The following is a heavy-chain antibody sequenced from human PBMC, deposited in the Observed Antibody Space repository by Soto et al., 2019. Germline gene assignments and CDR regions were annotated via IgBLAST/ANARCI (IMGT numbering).Heavy chain of an antibody. V-gene: IGHV1-69*02. CDR2: IIPILGIA. D-gene: IGHD6-13*01. Sequence: QVQLVQSGAEVKKPGSSVKVSCKASGGTFSSYTISWVRQAPGQGLEWMGRIIPILGIANYAQKFQGRVTITADKSTSKDYMELSSLRSEETAVYYCARAGTGAKGASFQHWGQGTLVTVSS. J-gene: IGHJ1*01. CDR3: ARAGTGAKGASFQH. CDR1: GGTFSSYT.